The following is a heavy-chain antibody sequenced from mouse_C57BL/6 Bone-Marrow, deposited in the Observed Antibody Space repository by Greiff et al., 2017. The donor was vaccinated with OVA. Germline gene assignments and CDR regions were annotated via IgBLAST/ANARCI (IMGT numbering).Heavy chain of an antibody. Sequence: EVQRVESEGGLVQPGSSMKLSCTASGFTFSDYYMAWVRQVPEKGLEWVANINYDGSSTYYLDSLKSRFIISRDNAKNILYLQMSSLKSEDTATYYCARDVDYGSSYWYFDVWGTGTTVTVSS. D-gene: IGHD1-1*01. CDR2: INYDGSST. CDR3: ARDVDYGSSYWYFDV. V-gene: IGHV5-16*01. CDR1: GFTFSDYY. J-gene: IGHJ1*03.